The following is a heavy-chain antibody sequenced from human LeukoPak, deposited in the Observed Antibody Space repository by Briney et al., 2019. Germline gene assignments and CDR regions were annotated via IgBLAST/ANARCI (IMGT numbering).Heavy chain of an antibody. CDR1: IFTDQCTY. CDR3: AAVVSDKHAFDI. D-gene: IGHD6-6*01. J-gene: IGHJ3*02. V-gene: IGHV3-53*01. Sequence: GGSLRLSCAACIFTDQCTYTTWATQTPGKGLDWVSLIYAAGNIYYAESVKGRFRMSRDISTNTLFLDINSLRVEDTAVYYCAAVVSDKHAFDIWGHGTEVIVSS. CDR2: IYAAGNI.